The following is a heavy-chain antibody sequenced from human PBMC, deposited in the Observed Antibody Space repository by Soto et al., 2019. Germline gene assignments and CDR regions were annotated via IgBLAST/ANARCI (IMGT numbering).Heavy chain of an antibody. Sequence: QVQLVQSGAEVKKPGASVKVSCKASGYTFTSYYMHWVRQAPGQGLEWMGIINPSGGSTSYAQKCQGRVTMTRDTSTSTVYMELSSLRSEDTAVYYCARDQGDGYCSSTSCPRGNSFDPWGQGTLVTVSS. CDR3: ARDQGDGYCSSTSCPRGNSFDP. V-gene: IGHV1-46*01. J-gene: IGHJ5*02. CDR1: GYTFTSYY. D-gene: IGHD2-2*03. CDR2: INPSGGST.